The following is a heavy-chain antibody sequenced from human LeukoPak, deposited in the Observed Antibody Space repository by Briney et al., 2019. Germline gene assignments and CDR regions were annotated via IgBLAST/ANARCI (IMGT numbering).Heavy chain of an antibody. CDR3: AKTGSSSWGYFDY. CDR2: IRYDGSNK. CDR1: GFTFSSYG. V-gene: IGHV3-30*02. D-gene: IGHD6-13*01. J-gene: IGHJ4*02. Sequence: GGSLRLSCAASGFTFSSYGMHWVRQAPAKGLEWVAFIRYDGSNKYYADSVKGRFTISRDNSKNTLYLQMNSLRAEDTAVYYCAKTGSSSWGYFDYWGQGTLVTVSS.